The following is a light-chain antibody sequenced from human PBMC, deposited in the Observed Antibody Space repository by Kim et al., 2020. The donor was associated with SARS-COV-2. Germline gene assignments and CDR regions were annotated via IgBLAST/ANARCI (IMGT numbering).Light chain of an antibody. CDR1: QRVSSY. J-gene: IGKJ4*01. CDR2: GAS. CDR3: QQYNNWPLT. V-gene: IGKV3-15*01. Sequence: SLAPGERAALYCRASQRVSSYLAWYQQKPGQTPRLLIYGASTRATGIPARFSGSGSGTEFTLTISSLQSEDFAVYYCQQYNNWPLTFAGGTKVEI.